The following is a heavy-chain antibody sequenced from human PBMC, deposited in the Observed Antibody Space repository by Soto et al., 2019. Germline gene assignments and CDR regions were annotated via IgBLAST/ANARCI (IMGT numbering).Heavy chain of an antibody. CDR3: ASASHTYYYGMDV. J-gene: IGHJ6*02. Sequence: GGSLRLSCAASGFTFSSYEMNWVRQAPGKGLEWVSYISSSGSTIYYADSVKGRFTISRDNAKNSLYLQMNSLRAEETAVYYCASASHTYYYGMDVWGQGNTVTVSS. CDR2: ISSSGSTI. D-gene: IGHD3-10*01. V-gene: IGHV3-48*03. CDR1: GFTFSSYE.